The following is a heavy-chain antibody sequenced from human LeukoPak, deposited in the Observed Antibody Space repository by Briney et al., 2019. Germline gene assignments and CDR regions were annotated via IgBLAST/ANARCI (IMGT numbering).Heavy chain of an antibody. D-gene: IGHD1-26*01. CDR2: IKQDGSEK. J-gene: IGHJ4*02. CDR3: ARDTGSYSLD. Sequence: GGSLRLSCAASGFTFSSYAMHWVRQAPGKGLEWVANIKQDGSEKYYVDSVKGRFTISRDNAKNSLYLQMNSLRAEDTAVYYCARDTGSYSLDWGQGTLVTVSS. V-gene: IGHV3-7*01. CDR1: GFTFSSYA.